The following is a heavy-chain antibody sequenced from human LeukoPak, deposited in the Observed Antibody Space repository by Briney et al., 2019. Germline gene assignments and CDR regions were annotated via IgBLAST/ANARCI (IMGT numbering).Heavy chain of an antibody. CDR1: GFTFSSYW. Sequence: GGSLRLSCAASGFTFSSYWMSWVRQAPGKGLEWVANIKQDGSEKYYVDSVKGRFTISRDNAKNSLYLQMNSLRAEDTAVYYCARDMLSQNPYYYYYMDVWGKGTTVTVSS. J-gene: IGHJ6*03. CDR3: ARDMLSQNPYYYYYMDV. CDR2: IKQDGSEK. V-gene: IGHV3-7*01. D-gene: IGHD2-8*01.